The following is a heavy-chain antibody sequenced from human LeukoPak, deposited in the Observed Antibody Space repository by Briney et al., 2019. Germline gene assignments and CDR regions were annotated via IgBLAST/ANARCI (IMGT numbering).Heavy chain of an antibody. CDR2: INPSDGST. V-gene: IGHV1-46*01. J-gene: IGHJ5*02. Sequence: ASVKVSCKASGYTFSSYFMHWVRQAPGQGLEWMGIINPSDGSTSYARELQGRVTMTRDTAISTFYMELSSLRSDDTAVYFCAREVGYSSSYYGRFDPWGQGTLVIVSS. CDR1: GYTFSSYF. D-gene: IGHD2-2*01. CDR3: AREVGYSSSYYGRFDP.